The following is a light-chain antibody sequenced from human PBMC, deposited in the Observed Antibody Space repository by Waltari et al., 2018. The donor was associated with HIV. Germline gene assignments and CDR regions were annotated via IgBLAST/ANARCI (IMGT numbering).Light chain of an antibody. V-gene: IGLV1-47*01. J-gene: IGLJ2*01. Sequence: QSVLTQPPSASGTPGQRVTISCSGSSSNIGSNYVYWYQQLPGTAPKLLIYRSNQRPSGVPGRFSCSNSGTSASLAISGLRSEDEADYYCAAWDDSLSGHVVFGGGTKLTVL. CDR1: SSNIGSNY. CDR2: RSN. CDR3: AAWDDSLSGHVV.